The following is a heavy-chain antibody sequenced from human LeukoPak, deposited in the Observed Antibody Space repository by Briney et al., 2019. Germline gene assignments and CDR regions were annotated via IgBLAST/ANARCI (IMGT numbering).Heavy chain of an antibody. Sequence: ASVKVSCKASGHTFTGYYMHWVRQAPGQGLEWMGWINPSGGSSTYAQKFQGRVTMTRDMSTTTVYMELSSLRSEDTAVYYCARGSTVTTLWYYYYYMDVWGKGTTVTVSS. CDR2: INPSGGSS. V-gene: IGHV1-46*01. CDR1: GHTFTGYY. CDR3: ARGSTVTTLWYYYYYMDV. J-gene: IGHJ6*03. D-gene: IGHD4-11*01.